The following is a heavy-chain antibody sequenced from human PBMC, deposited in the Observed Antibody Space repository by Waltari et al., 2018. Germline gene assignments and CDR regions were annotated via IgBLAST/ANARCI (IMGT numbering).Heavy chain of an antibody. CDR1: GCSISSSSYY. Sequence: QLQLQESGPGLVKPSETLSLTCTVSGCSISSSSYYWGWIRQPPGKGLEWIGSIYYSGSTYYNPSLKSRATISVDTSKNQFSLKLSSVTAADTAVYYCARLPLSSGWYVYFDYWGQGTLVTVSS. J-gene: IGHJ4*02. V-gene: IGHV4-39*01. CDR2: IYYSGST. D-gene: IGHD6-19*01. CDR3: ARLPLSSGWYVYFDY.